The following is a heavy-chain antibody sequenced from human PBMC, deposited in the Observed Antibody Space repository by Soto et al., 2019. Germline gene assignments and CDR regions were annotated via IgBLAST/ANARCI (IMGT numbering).Heavy chain of an antibody. V-gene: IGHV3-30*18. CDR2: ISYDGSNR. D-gene: IGHD3-10*01. CDR1: GFTFSTYG. CDR3: AKDEVRTPSLYAMDV. Sequence: QVQLMESGGGVVQPGRSLRLSCAASGFTFSTYGMHWVRQTPGKGLEWVALISYDGSNRNSADSVKGRFTISRDNSKNTLYLQMNSLRVEDTAVYYCAKDEVRTPSLYAMDVRGQGTTVTVSS. J-gene: IGHJ6*02.